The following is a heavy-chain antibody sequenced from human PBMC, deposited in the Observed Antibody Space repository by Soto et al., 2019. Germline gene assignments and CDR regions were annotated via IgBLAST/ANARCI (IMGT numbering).Heavy chain of an antibody. V-gene: IGHV1-69*13. D-gene: IGHD1-26*01. CDR3: AREIRWEIETLRNKEYYFDY. J-gene: IGHJ4*02. CDR1: GGTFSSYA. CDR2: IIPIFGTA. Sequence: SVKVSCKASGGTFSSYAISWVRQAPGQGLEWMGGIIPIFGTANYAQKFQGRVTITADESTSTAYMELSSLRSEDTAVYYCAREIRWEIETLRNKEYYFDYWGQGTLVTVSS.